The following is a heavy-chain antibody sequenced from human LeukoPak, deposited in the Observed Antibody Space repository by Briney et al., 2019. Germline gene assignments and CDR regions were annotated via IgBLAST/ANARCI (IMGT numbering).Heavy chain of an antibody. Sequence: GRSLRHSSVHSGFTFTRSIMRWVPHAPGKGQECASGISDSGGETHYAESVKGRFTISRDNSNNTLYLQMTSLKTEDTAVYYCTRDRRLYGSGSLAYWGQGTLVTVAS. J-gene: IGHJ4*02. V-gene: IGHV3-23*01. CDR1: GFTFTRSI. D-gene: IGHD3-10*01. CDR3: TRDRRLYGSGSLAY. CDR2: ISDSGGET.